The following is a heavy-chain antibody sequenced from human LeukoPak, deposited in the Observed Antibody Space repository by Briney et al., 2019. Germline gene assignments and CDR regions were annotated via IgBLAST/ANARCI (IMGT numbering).Heavy chain of an antibody. CDR2: INWNGGST. Sequence: GGSLRLSCAASGFPFDDYGMNWVRQVPGKGLEWVSGINWNGGSTGYADSVKGRFTISRDNAKNSLYLQMNSLRVEDSALYFCTKDSTPGGADSWGQGTLVTVSS. V-gene: IGHV3-20*04. D-gene: IGHD3-16*01. J-gene: IGHJ5*01. CDR3: TKDSTPGGADS. CDR1: GFPFDDYG.